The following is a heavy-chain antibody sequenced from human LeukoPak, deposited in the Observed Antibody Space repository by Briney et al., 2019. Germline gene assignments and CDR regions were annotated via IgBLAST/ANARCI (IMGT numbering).Heavy chain of an antibody. CDR3: TRDDYDFWSGYFYYYYGMDV. CDR1: VCTFSDYP. Sequence: GGSLRLSCTASVCTFSDYPMSWFREAPWKGLEWIGFIRSKAYGGTTEYAASVKGRFTISRDDSKSIAYLQMNSLKTEDTAVYYCTRDDYDFWSGYFYYYYGMDVWGQGTTVTVSS. CDR2: IRSKAYGGTT. D-gene: IGHD3-3*01. J-gene: IGHJ6*02. V-gene: IGHV3-49*03.